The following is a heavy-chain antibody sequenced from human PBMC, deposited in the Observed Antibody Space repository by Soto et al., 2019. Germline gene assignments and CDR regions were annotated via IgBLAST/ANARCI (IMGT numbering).Heavy chain of an antibody. V-gene: IGHV6-1*01. J-gene: IGHJ5*01. CDR1: GDSVSTNSAT. CDR2: TYYRSRWSN. Sequence: QVQLQQSGPGLVKPSQTLSLTCAISGDSVSTNSATWDWIRQSPSRGLEWLGRTYYRSRWSNDYAVSVRGRITINPDTSNNQLPMQLNSGTPDDTAVYYCARLIGDSWLDSWGQGTLVTVSS. CDR3: ARLIGDSWLDS. D-gene: IGHD2-8*01.